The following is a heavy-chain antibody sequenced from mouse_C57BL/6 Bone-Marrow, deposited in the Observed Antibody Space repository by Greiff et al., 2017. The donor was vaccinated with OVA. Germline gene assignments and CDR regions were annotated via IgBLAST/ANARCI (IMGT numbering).Heavy chain of an antibody. Sequence: VQLQQSGAELVRPGASVTLSCKASGYTFTDYEMHWVKQTPVHGLEWIGAIDPETGGTAYNQKFKGKAILTADNSSSTAYMELRSLTSEDSAVYYCTRGNYNYWGQGTTLTVSS. CDR1: GYTFTDYE. CDR3: TRGNYNY. J-gene: IGHJ2*01. V-gene: IGHV1-15*01. D-gene: IGHD2-1*01. CDR2: IDPETGGT.